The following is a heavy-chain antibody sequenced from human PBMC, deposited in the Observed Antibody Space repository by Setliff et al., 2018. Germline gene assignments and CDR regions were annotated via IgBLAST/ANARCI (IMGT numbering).Heavy chain of an antibody. Sequence: SETLSLTCTVSGGSINSGVYYWGWIRQPPGKGLEWIGRIYHGGDTYSNASLASRLTISVDTAKNQFSLKLTSVTAADTAVYYCARTGTYRYFDYWGQGTRVTVSS. CDR2: IYHGGDT. V-gene: IGHV4-39*01. CDR3: ARTGTYRYFDY. J-gene: IGHJ4*02. D-gene: IGHD1-1*01. CDR1: GGSINSGVYY.